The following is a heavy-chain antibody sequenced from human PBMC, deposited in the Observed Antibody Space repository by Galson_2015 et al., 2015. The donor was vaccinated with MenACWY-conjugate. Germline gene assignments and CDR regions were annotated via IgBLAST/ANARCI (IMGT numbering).Heavy chain of an antibody. V-gene: IGHV4-59*01. CDR2: IHYSGST. Sequence: ETLSLTCSVSGASISTDYWSWIRQPPGKGLEWNGYIHYSGSTKYNPSLKTRITMSLDTSENQFSLKLSSVTAADTAVYYCARWVAVKMIEYCGQGTLVTVSS. J-gene: IGHJ4*02. D-gene: IGHD6-19*01. CDR1: GASISTDY. CDR3: ARWVAVKMIEY.